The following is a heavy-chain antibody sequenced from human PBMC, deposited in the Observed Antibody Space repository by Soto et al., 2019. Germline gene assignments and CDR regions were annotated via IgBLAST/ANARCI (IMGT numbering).Heavy chain of an antibody. CDR2: ISAYNGNT. Sequence: ASVKVSCKASGYTFTSYGISWVRQAPGQGLKWMGWISAYNGNTNYAQKLQGRVTMTTDTSTSTAYMELRSLRSDDTAVYYCARLVLWFGEKTGGWFDPWGQGTLVTVSS. J-gene: IGHJ5*02. CDR3: ARLVLWFGEKTGGWFDP. D-gene: IGHD3-10*01. V-gene: IGHV1-18*01. CDR1: GYTFTSYG.